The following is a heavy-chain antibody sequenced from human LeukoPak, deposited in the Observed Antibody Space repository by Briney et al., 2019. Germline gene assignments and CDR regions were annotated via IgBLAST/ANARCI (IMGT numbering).Heavy chain of an antibody. Sequence: SETLSLTCTVSGGSISSGSYYWSWIRQPAGKGLEWIGRIYTSGSTNYNPSLKSRVTISVDTSKNQFSLNLSSVTAADTAVYYCARGRGSYYKFDYWGQGTLVTVSS. J-gene: IGHJ4*02. V-gene: IGHV4-61*02. D-gene: IGHD3-10*01. CDR1: GGSISSGSYY. CDR2: IYTSGST. CDR3: ARGRGSYYKFDY.